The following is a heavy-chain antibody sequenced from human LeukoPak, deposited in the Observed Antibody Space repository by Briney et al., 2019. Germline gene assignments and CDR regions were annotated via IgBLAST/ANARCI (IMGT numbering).Heavy chain of an antibody. D-gene: IGHD6-13*01. CDR1: GFTVSDNY. Sequence: GGSLRLSCAASGFTVSDNYMSWVRQAPGKGLEWVSVIFSGGSTYHADSVKGRFTIFRDNSKNMLYLQMHSLRGEDTAVYYCVRAPLQQLAQTVLGYYAMDVWGQGTTVTVSS. J-gene: IGHJ6*02. CDR3: VRAPLQQLAQTVLGYYAMDV. CDR2: IFSGGST. V-gene: IGHV3-53*01.